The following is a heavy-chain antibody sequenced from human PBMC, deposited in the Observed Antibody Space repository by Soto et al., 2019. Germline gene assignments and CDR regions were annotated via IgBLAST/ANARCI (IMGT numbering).Heavy chain of an antibody. CDR3: ARTSGYAFDY. J-gene: IGHJ4*02. D-gene: IGHD5-12*01. CDR1: GFTFSSYA. CDR2: INSNGGST. Sequence: EVQLVESGGGLVQPGGSLRLSCAASGFTFSSYAMHWVRQAPGKGLEYVSVINSNGGSTYYANSVKARFTISRDNSKNTLYLQMGSLRAEDMAVYYCARTSGYAFDYWGQGTLVTVSS. V-gene: IGHV3-64*01.